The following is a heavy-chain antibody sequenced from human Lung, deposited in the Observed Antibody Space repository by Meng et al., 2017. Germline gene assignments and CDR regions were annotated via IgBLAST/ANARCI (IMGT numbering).Heavy chain of an antibody. CDR2: INRDGTKP. CDR1: GFSFTDAW. J-gene: IGHJ1*01. V-gene: IGHV3-74*02. Sequence: VRLGAVGGGLVKPGGSLRLSCVASGFSFTDAWMSWVRQAPGKGLEWVSRINRDGTKPTYADSVKGRFTISRDNAKNTLYLQMNNLRAEDTAFYYCTNDRLNHWGQGALVTVSS. CDR3: TNDRLNH. D-gene: IGHD1-1*01.